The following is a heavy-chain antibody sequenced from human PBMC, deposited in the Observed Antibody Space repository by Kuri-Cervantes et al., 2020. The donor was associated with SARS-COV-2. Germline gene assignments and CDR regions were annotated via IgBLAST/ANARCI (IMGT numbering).Heavy chain of an antibody. CDR1: GGSFNDDY. V-gene: IGHV4-34*01. CDR3: ARDYGSWTGNDAFDL. J-gene: IGHJ3*01. Sequence: SQTLSLTCAGSGGSFNDDYWGWIRQPPGKGLEWVGEINHRGTTSYNPSLKSRVTISVDTSKNQFSLQLNSVTPEDTAVYYCARDYGSWTGNDAFDLWGQGTMVTVSS. CDR2: INHRGTT. D-gene: IGHD6-13*01.